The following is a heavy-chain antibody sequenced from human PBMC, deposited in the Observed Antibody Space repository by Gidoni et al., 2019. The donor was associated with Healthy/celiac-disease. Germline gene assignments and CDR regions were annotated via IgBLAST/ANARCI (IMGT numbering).Heavy chain of an antibody. J-gene: IGHJ5*02. CDR1: GSTFSSDS. D-gene: IGHD2-15*01. CDR2: ISSSSSYI. Sequence: EVQLVESGGGLVRPGGCLRLPCAASGSTFSSDSMNWVRQAPGKGLEWLSAISSSSSYIYYADSVKGRFTISRDNANNSLYLQMNSLRAVDTAVDYCARVHCSGGSCYSQVGWFDPWGQGTLVTVSS. V-gene: IGHV3-21*01. CDR3: ARVHCSGGSCYSQVGWFDP.